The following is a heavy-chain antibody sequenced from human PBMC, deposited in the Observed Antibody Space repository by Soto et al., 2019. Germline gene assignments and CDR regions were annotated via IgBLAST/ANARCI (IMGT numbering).Heavy chain of an antibody. V-gene: IGHV1-2*02. Sequence: ASVKVSCKASGYTFTGYYTHWVRQAPGQGLEWMGWINPNSGGTNYAQKFQGRVTMTRDTSISTAYMELSRLRSDDTAVYYCARENSGYCSSTSCYTDNYYYYGMDVWGQGTTVTVSS. D-gene: IGHD2-2*02. J-gene: IGHJ6*02. CDR2: INPNSGGT. CDR3: ARENSGYCSSTSCYTDNYYYYGMDV. CDR1: GYTFTGYY.